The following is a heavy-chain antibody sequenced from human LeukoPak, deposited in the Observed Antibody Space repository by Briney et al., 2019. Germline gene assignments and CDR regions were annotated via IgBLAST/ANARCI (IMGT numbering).Heavy chain of an antibody. CDR2: ISGSGGST. D-gene: IGHD6-13*01. Sequence: QPGGSLRLSCAASGFTFSSYAMSWVRQAPGEGLEWVSAISGSGGSTYYADSVKGRFTISRDNSKNTLYLQMNSLRAEDTAVYYCAKDKSYSSSWYTYWGQGTLVTVSS. J-gene: IGHJ4*02. CDR3: AKDKSYSSSWYTY. CDR1: GFTFSSYA. V-gene: IGHV3-23*01.